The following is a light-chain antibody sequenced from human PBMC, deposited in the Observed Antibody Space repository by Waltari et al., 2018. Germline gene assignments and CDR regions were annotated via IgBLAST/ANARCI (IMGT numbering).Light chain of an antibody. J-gene: IGLJ3*02. CDR2: VSS. CDR1: GSNIGAGYD. V-gene: IGLV1-40*01. CDR3: QSYDTSLSVV. Sequence: QSVLTQPPSVSGAPGQRVTISCTGSGSNIGAGYDVHWYQQLPRAAPKLLIYVSSTRPLGVPDRFLGSTSGTSASLAITGLQAEDEADYYCQSYDTSLSVVFGGGTKLTVL.